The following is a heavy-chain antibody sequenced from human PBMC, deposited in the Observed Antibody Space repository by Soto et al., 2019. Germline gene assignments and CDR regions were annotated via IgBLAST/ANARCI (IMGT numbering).Heavy chain of an antibody. D-gene: IGHD6-13*01. CDR2: IIPLFGTA. CDR3: ARVIAAADRCLDY. Sequence: SVKVTCKASGGTFSSYAISWVRQAPRQGLEWMGGIIPLFGTANYAQKFQGRVTITAAESTSTAYMELSSLRSEDTAVYYCARVIAAADRCLDYWGQGTLVTVSS. CDR1: GGTFSSYA. J-gene: IGHJ4*02. V-gene: IGHV1-69*13.